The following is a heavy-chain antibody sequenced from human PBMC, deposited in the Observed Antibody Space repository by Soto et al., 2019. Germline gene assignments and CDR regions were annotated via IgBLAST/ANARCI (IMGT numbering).Heavy chain of an antibody. V-gene: IGHV3-33*01. Sequence: GGSLRLSCAASGFTLSHFYMHWVRQAPGKGLEWVAVVWYDGNSKYYADSVKGPFTVSRDNSKNTLYLQMNSLRAEDTAVYYCARDLMPGIAAAGSGGYWGQGTLVTVSS. D-gene: IGHD6-13*01. CDR2: VWYDGNSK. CDR3: ARDLMPGIAAAGSGGY. J-gene: IGHJ4*02. CDR1: GFTLSHFY.